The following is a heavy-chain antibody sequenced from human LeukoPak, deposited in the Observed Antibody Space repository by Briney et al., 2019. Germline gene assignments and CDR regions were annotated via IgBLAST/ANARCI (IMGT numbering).Heavy chain of an antibody. CDR1: GFTVSSNY. J-gene: IGHJ3*02. D-gene: IGHD1-20*01. CDR2: IYSGGST. CDR3: AKGLRYNWNPPVAFDI. V-gene: IGHV3-53*01. Sequence: GGSLRLSCAASGFTVSSNYMSWVRQAPGKGLEWVSVIYSGGSTYYADSVKGRFTISRDNSKNTLYLQMNSLRAEDTAVYYCAKGLRYNWNPPVAFDIWGQGTMVTVSS.